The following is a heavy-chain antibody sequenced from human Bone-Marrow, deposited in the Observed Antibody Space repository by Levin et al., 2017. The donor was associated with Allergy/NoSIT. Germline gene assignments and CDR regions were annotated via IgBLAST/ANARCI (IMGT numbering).Heavy chain of an antibody. J-gene: IGHJ4*02. CDR3: AREEIAGGLVLDY. CDR1: GGSISSGDYY. V-gene: IGHV4-30-4*01. D-gene: IGHD6-13*01. Sequence: PSETLSLTCTVSGGSISSGDYYWSWIRQPPGKGLEWIGYIYYSGSTYYNPSLKSRVTISVDTSKNQFSLKLSSVTAADTAVYYCAREEIAGGLVLDYWGQGTLVTVSS. CDR2: IYYSGST.